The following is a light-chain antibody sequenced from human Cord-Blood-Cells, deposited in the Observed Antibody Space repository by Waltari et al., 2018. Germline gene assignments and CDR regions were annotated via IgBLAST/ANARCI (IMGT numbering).Light chain of an antibody. CDR2: EVS. Sequence: QSALTQPASVSGSPGQSITISCTGTSSDVGGYNYVSRYQQHPGKAPKRMIYEVSNRPSGVSNRFSVSKSGNTASLTISGLQAEDEADYYCSSYTSSSTLVFGGGTKLTVL. V-gene: IGLV2-14*01. CDR3: SSYTSSSTLV. J-gene: IGLJ3*02. CDR1: SSDVGGYNY.